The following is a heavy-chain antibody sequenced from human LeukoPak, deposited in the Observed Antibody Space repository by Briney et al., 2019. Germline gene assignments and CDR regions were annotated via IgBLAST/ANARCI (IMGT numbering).Heavy chain of an antibody. D-gene: IGHD3-22*01. J-gene: IGHJ5*02. CDR2: IYYSGST. V-gene: IGHV4-59*08. Sequence: RSSETLSLTCTVSGGSISSYYWSWIRQPPGKGLEWIGYIYYSGSTNYNPSLKSRVTISVDTSKNQFSLKLSSVTAADTAVYYCARGGTYYYDSSGYYGWFDPWGQGTLVTVSS. CDR1: GGSISSYY. CDR3: ARGGTYYYDSSGYYGWFDP.